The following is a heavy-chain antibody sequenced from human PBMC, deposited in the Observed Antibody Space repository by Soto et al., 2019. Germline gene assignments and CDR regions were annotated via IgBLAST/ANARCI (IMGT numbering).Heavy chain of an antibody. J-gene: IGHJ6*02. CDR2: IKNKADGGTT. V-gene: IGHV3-15*01. CDR3: ATVGYCGGDWCYASYYGMDV. CDR1: GFTFNNAW. Sequence: EVQLVESGGGLVKPGGSLRLSCAASGFTFNNAWMTWVRRAPGKGLEWIGRIKNKADGGTTDYAAPVKGRFTISRDDSNNMLYLQMHSLKTEDTAVYYCATVGYCGGDWCYASYYGMDVWGQGTTVTVSS. D-gene: IGHD2-21*02.